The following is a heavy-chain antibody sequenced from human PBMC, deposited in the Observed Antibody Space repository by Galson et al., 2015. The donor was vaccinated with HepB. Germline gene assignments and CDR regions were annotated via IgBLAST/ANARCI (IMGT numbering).Heavy chain of an antibody. D-gene: IGHD6-19*01. V-gene: IGHV1-18*01. J-gene: IGHJ4*02. CDR1: GYTFTSYG. CDR3: ARERGSSGWYGRAFDY. Sequence: SVKVSCKASGYTFTSYGISWVRQAPGQGLEWMGWISAYNGNTNYAQKLQGRVTMTTDTSTSTAYMELRSLRSDDTAVYYCARERGSSGWYGRAFDYWGQGTLVTVSS. CDR2: ISAYNGNT.